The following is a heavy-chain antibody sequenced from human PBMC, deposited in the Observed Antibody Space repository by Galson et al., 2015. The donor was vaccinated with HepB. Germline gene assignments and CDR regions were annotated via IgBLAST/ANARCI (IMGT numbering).Heavy chain of an antibody. CDR1: GGSINSYY. J-gene: IGHJ4*02. D-gene: IGHD2-2*02. CDR2: IYYSGST. V-gene: IGHV4-59*01. CDR3: ARTVVVPAAISFDY. Sequence: ETLSLTCTVSGGSINSYYWSWIRQPPGKGLEWIGYIYYSGSTNYNPSLKSRVTISVDTSKNQFSLKLSSVTAADTAVYYCARTVVVPAAISFDYWGQGTLVTVSS.